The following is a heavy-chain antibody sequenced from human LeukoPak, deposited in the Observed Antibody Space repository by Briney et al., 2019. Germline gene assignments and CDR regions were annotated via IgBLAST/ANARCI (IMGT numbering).Heavy chain of an antibody. Sequence: SETLSLTCTVSGYSISSSYYWSWIRQPPGKGLEWIGYIYYSGSTNYNPSLKSRVTISVDTSKNQFSLKLSSVTAADTAMYYCARETSQKGAHYMDVWGKGTTVTIS. J-gene: IGHJ6*03. CDR2: IYYSGST. CDR3: ARETSQKGAHYMDV. V-gene: IGHV4-61*01. D-gene: IGHD3-16*01. CDR1: GYSISSSYY.